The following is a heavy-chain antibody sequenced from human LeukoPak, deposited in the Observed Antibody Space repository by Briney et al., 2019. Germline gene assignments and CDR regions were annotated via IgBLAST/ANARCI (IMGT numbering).Heavy chain of an antibody. V-gene: IGHV1-69*13. D-gene: IGHD2-2*01. CDR3: ARVGGYCSSTSCSNFDY. CDR2: IIPIFGTA. CDR1: GGTFSSYA. Sequence: ASVKVSCKASGGTFSSYAISWVRQAPGQGLEWMGGIIPIFGTANYAQKFQGRVTITADEYTSTAYMELSSLRSEDTAVYHCARVGGYCSSTSCSNFDYWGQGTLVTVSS. J-gene: IGHJ4*02.